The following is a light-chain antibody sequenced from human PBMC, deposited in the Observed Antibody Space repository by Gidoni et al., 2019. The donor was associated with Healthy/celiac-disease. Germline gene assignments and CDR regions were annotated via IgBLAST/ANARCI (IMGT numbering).Light chain of an antibody. CDR2: GAS. CDR3: QQYNNWPPRYT. CDR1: QSVSSN. J-gene: IGKJ2*01. Sequence: ELVMTQSPATLSVSPGERATLSCRASQSVSSNLAWYQQKPGQAPRLLIYGASTRATGIPARFSGSGSGTEFTLTISSLQSEDFEVYYCQQYNNWPPRYTFGQGTKLEIK. V-gene: IGKV3-15*01.